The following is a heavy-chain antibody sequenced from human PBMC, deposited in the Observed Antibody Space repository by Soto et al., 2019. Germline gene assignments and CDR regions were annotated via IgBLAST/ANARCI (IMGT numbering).Heavy chain of an antibody. CDR3: ARVRKRSAHLYYFDH. V-gene: IGHV3-66*01. CDR1: GFTVSSNY. CDR2: IYSGGST. Sequence: EVQLVESGGGLVQPGGSLRLSCAASGFTVSSNYMSWVRQAPVKGLEWVSVIYSGGSTYYADSVKGRFTISRDNSKNTLYLQMNSLRAEDTAVYYCARVRKRSAHLYYFDHWGQGTLVTVSS. J-gene: IGHJ4*02.